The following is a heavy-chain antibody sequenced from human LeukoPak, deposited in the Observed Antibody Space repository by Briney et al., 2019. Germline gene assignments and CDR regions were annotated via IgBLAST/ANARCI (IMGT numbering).Heavy chain of an antibody. D-gene: IGHD2-2*01. J-gene: IGHJ6*02. CDR2: ITQSGST. CDR3: ARQRRSRLPVLGMTIKPMDV. CDR1: GGSFGGYY. V-gene: IGHV4-34*01. Sequence: SETLSLTCAVYGGSFGGYYWSWIRQPPGKGLEWIGEITQSGSTNYNPSLKSRVTISADTSKNQFSLKLSSVTAADTAIYYCARQRRSRLPVLGMTIKPMDVWGQGTTVTVSS.